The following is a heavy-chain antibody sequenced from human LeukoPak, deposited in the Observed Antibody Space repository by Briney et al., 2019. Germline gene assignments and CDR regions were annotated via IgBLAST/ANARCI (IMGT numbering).Heavy chain of an antibody. Sequence: GESLKISCKGSGYTFTTYWIGWVRQMPGKGLEWMGIVYPADPDTKYSPSFQGQVTISADKSISTAYLQWSSLKASDTAIYYCARTGYTSGWYVGSFQYWGQGTLVTVSS. CDR3: ARTGYTSGWYVGSFQY. D-gene: IGHD6-19*01. CDR2: VYPADPDT. J-gene: IGHJ4*02. CDR1: GYTFTTYW. V-gene: IGHV5-51*01.